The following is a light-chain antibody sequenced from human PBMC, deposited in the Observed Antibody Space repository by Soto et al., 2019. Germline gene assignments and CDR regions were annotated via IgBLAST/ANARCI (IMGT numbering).Light chain of an antibody. Sequence: EIVLTQSPATLTLSPGERATLSCRASQSVSNFLAWYLQRPGQAPRLLIFDASKRAAGVPARFSGSGSGTALTLTISILEPEDFAVYDCQQRSSWPITFGQGTRLEIK. CDR1: QSVSNF. V-gene: IGKV3-11*01. J-gene: IGKJ5*01. CDR3: QQRSSWPIT. CDR2: DAS.